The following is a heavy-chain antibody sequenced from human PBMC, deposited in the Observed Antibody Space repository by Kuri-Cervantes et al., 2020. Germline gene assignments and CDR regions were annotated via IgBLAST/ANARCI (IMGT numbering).Heavy chain of an antibody. CDR3: ARETSSGWYPDAFDI. J-gene: IGHJ3*02. CDR2: IYTSGST. CDR1: GGSISSSSYY. V-gene: IGHV4-39*07. Sequence: SETLSLTCTVSGGSISSSSYYWGWIRQPPGKGLEWIGRIYTSGSTNYNPSLKSRVTMSVDTSKNQFSLKLSSVTAADTAVYYCARETSSGWYPDAFDIWGQGTMVTVSS. D-gene: IGHD6-19*01.